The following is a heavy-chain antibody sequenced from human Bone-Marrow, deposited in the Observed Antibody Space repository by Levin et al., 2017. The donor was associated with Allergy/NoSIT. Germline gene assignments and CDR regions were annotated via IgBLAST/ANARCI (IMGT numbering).Heavy chain of an antibody. Sequence: GESLKISCEASGFSFRTYVMHWVRQAPGKGLEWVAIILDDGINTYHADSVKGRFTISRDNSRNSLLLEMTSLTVEDTAVYYCARAFVGVAGALDCWGHGTLVTVSA. J-gene: IGHJ4*01. V-gene: IGHV3-30-3*01. CDR1: GFSFRTYV. D-gene: IGHD1-26*01. CDR3: ARAFVGVAGALDC. CDR2: ILDDGINT.